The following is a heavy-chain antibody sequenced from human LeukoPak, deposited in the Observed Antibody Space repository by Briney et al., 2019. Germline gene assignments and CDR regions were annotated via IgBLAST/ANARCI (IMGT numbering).Heavy chain of an antibody. D-gene: IGHD3-10*01. CDR2: IIPSLGIA. Sequence: ASVKVSCKASGGTFSSYAISWVRQAPGQGLEWMGRIIPSLGIANYAQKFQGRVTITADKSTSTAYMELSSLRSEDTAVYYCARVCRSITMVRGVILSSMDVWGQGTTVTVSS. CDR3: ARVCRSITMVRGVILSSMDV. CDR1: GGTFSSYA. J-gene: IGHJ6*02. V-gene: IGHV1-69*04.